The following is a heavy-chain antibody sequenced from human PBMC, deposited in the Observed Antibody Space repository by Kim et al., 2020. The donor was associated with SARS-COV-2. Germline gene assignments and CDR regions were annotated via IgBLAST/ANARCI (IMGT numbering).Heavy chain of an antibody. CDR2: ISGSGVTT. Sequence: GGSLRLSCVASGFSFKNFAMSWVRQTPGKGLEWVSGISGSGVTTDYAESVKGRFTLSRDNSNNTVFLQMHSLRTEDAAVYFCAKTGGGGSWPEATYYYGLDVWRRGPAVIVS. CDR1: GFSFKNFA. V-gene: IGHV3-23*01. D-gene: IGHD2-15*01. J-gene: IGHJ6*02. CDR3: AKTGGGGSWPEATYYYGLDV.